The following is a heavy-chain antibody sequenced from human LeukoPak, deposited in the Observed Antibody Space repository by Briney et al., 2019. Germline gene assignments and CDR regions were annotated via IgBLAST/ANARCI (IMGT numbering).Heavy chain of an antibody. CDR1: GGSISSSSYY. CDR3: ARRGYSYGRTPFDY. CDR2: IYYSGST. Sequence: NPSETLSLTCTVSGGSISSSSYYWGWIRQPPGKGLEWIGSIYYSGSTYYSPSLKSRVTISVDTSKNQFSLKLSSVTAADTAVYYCARRGYSYGRTPFDYWGQGTLVTVSS. V-gene: IGHV4-39*01. J-gene: IGHJ4*02. D-gene: IGHD5-18*01.